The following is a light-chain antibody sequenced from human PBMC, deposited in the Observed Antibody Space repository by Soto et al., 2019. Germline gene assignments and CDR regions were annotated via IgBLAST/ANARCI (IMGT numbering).Light chain of an antibody. CDR2: KAS. V-gene: IGKV1-5*03. CDR1: PSISSG. J-gene: IGKJ5*01. CDR3: QQYLSYPIT. Sequence: DIQMTQSPSTLSASVGDRVTITCRASPSISSGLAWYQQKPGKAPKSLIYKASSLESGVPSRFSGSGSGTEFTLTISSLQPDDFATYYCQQYLSYPITFGQGTRLEIK.